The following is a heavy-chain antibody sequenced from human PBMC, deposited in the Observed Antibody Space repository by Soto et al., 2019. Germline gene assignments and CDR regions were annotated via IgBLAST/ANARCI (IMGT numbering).Heavy chain of an antibody. CDR1: GYTFTSYD. CDR2: MNPYSGNT. Sequence: QVQLVQSGAEVKKPGASVKVSCKASGYTFTSYDIHWVRRATGQGPEWMGWMNPYSGNTVYAQKFQGRVTMTRNTTMSTAYMELRSLRSEDTAVYYCARTRVGAVAGTWGQGTLVTVSS. D-gene: IGHD6-19*01. CDR3: ARTRVGAVAGT. V-gene: IGHV1-8*01. J-gene: IGHJ5*02.